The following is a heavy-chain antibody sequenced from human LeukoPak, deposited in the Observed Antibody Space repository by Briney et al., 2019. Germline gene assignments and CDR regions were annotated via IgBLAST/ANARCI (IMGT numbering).Heavy chain of an antibody. J-gene: IGHJ3*02. CDR1: GYTFTGYY. Sequence: ASVKVSCKASGYTFTGYYMNWVRQAPGQGLEWMGWINPNSGGTNYAQKFQGRVTMTRDTSISTAYMELSRLRSDDTAVYYCARRPPRRQTQVDAFDIWGQGTMVTVSS. V-gene: IGHV1-2*02. CDR3: ARRPPRRQTQVDAFDI. CDR2: INPNSGGT.